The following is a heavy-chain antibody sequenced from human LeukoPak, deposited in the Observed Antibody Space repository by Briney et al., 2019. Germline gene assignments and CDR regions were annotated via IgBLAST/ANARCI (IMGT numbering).Heavy chain of an antibody. CDR3: ARDLNDYVWGSYRYLPVRYFDY. Sequence: KSGGSLRLSCAASGFTFSSYSMNWVRQAPGKGLEWVSSISSSSSYIYYADSVKGRFTISRDNAKNSLYLQMNSLRAEDTAVYHCARDLNDYVWGSYRYLPVRYFDYWGQGTLVTVSS. CDR2: ISSSSSYI. D-gene: IGHD3-16*02. J-gene: IGHJ4*02. V-gene: IGHV3-21*01. CDR1: GFTFSSYS.